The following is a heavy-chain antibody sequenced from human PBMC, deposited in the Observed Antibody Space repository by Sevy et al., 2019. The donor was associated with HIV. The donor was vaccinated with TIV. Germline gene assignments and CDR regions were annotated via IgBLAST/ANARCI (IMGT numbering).Heavy chain of an antibody. Sequence: GGSLRLSCAASGFTFSSYAMSWVRQAPGKGLEWVSAISGSGGSTYYADSVKGQFTISRDNSKNTLYLQMNSLRAEDTAVYYCAKGTVAATPHFLDYWGQRTLVTVSS. CDR2: ISGSGGST. J-gene: IGHJ4*02. CDR3: AKGTVAATPHFLDY. D-gene: IGHD2-15*01. V-gene: IGHV3-23*01. CDR1: GFTFSSYA.